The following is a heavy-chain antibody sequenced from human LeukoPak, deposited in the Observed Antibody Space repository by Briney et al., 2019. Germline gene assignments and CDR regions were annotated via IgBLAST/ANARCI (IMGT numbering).Heavy chain of an antibody. Sequence: PGGSLRLSCAASGFTFSNYWMRWGRQAPGRGLEWVANIKGDGRERYNVDSVKGRFTASRENAKNSVYLQINSLRAEDTAGYYCPRECCSGGSTDYWGQGTLVTVSS. J-gene: IGHJ4*02. CDR3: PRECCSGGSTDY. V-gene: IGHV3-7*05. CDR1: GFTFSNYW. CDR2: IKGDGRER. D-gene: IGHD2-15*01.